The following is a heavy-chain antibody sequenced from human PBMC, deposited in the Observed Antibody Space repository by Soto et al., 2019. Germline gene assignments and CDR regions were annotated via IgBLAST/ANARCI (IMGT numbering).Heavy chain of an antibody. D-gene: IGHD6-13*01. J-gene: IGHJ4*02. CDR2: IYYSGST. CDR3: ERDPLGYSRSHFFDQ. CDR1: GASVSSGSHY. Sequence: SETLSLTCSVSGASVSSGSHYWSWIRQSPGKGLEWIGFIYYSGSTNYNPSLKSRVTISVDTSKNQFSLKVSSVTAADTAVYFCERDPLGYSRSHFFDQWGQGTLVTVYS. V-gene: IGHV4-61*01.